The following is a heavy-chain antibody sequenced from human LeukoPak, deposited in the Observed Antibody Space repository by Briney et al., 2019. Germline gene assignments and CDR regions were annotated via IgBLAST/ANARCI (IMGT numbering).Heavy chain of an antibody. D-gene: IGHD3-22*01. CDR3: ARLLDNDSSGDPDTFDM. Sequence: SETLSLTCSVSGVSISRHFWSWIRQPPGKGLDWIAFIHYSGGTKYNPSLQSRVTISIDTSVNNFSLKLTSVTAADTAVYYCARLLDNDSSGDPDTFDMWGQGTVVSVSS. V-gene: IGHV4-59*11. J-gene: IGHJ3*02. CDR1: GVSISRHF. CDR2: IHYSGGT.